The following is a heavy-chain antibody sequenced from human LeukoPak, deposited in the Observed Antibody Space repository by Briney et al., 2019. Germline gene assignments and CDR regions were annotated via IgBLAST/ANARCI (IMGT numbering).Heavy chain of an antibody. CDR3: ASDQLAYRFYMGV. V-gene: IGHV4-38-2*02. CDR2: IYHSGST. J-gene: IGHJ6*03. D-gene: IGHD6-6*01. Sequence: PSETLSLTCTVSGYSISSGYYWGWIRQPPGKGLEWIGSIYHSGSTYYNPSLKSRVTISVDTSKNQFSLKLSSVTAADTAVYYCASDQLAYRFYMGVWGKGTTVTVSS. CDR1: GYSISSGYY.